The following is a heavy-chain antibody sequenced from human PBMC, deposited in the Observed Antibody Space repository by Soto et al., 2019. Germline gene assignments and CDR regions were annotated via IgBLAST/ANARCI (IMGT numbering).Heavy chain of an antibody. CDR1: GFTFSSYG. Sequence: VGSLRLSCAASGFTFSSYGMHWVRQAPGKGLEWVAVIWYDGSNKYYADSVKGRFTISRDNSKNTLYLQMNSLRAEDTAVYYCARDRDTMIVVAGLDYWGQGTLVTVSS. J-gene: IGHJ4*02. CDR3: ARDRDTMIVVAGLDY. V-gene: IGHV3-33*01. CDR2: IWYDGSNK. D-gene: IGHD3-22*01.